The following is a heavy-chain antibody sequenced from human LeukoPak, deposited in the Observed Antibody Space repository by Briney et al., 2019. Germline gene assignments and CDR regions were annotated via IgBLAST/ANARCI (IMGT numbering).Heavy chain of an antibody. D-gene: IGHD3-22*01. CDR3: ATHSSGYDSGNDAFDI. CDR2: IYYSGST. CDR1: GGSISSGDYY. J-gene: IGHJ3*02. V-gene: IGHV4-30-4*08. Sequence: SQTLSLXCTVSGGSISSGDYYWSWIRQPPGKGLEWIGYIYYSGSTYYNPSLKSRVTISVDTSKNRFSLKLSSVTAADTAVYYCATHSSGYDSGNDAFDIWGQGTMVTVSS.